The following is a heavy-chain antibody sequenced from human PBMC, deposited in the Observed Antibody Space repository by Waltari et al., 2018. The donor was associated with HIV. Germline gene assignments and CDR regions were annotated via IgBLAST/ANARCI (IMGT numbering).Heavy chain of an antibody. CDR3: AREYFYESSGYYYRSTFDY. CDR2: IRPDGSET. Sequence: EVQLVESGGGLVQPGESLRLSCAASGFTFSSHWMSWVRQAPGKGLGGVANIRPDGSETYYVDSVKGRFTISRDNAKTSLYLQMNSLRAEDTAVYFCAREYFYESSGYYYRSTFDYWGQGTLVTVSS. CDR1: GFTFSSHW. J-gene: IGHJ4*02. D-gene: IGHD3-22*01. V-gene: IGHV3-7*01.